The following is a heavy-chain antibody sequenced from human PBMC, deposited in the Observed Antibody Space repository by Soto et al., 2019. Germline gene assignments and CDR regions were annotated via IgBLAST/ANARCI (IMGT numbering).Heavy chain of an antibody. D-gene: IGHD2-15*01. CDR1: GFTFSNYA. J-gene: IGHJ4*02. V-gene: IGHV3-23*01. Sequence: EVQLLESGGGLLQPGGSLRLSCTASGFTFSNYAMSWVRQAPGKGLEWVSTFSSGGGGTYYADSVKGRFTISRDNSKNTLSLQMNSLRAEDTVVYYCTKANRYCSGANCFTFDYWGLGTLVTVSS. CDR2: FSSGGGGT. CDR3: TKANRYCSGANCFTFDY.